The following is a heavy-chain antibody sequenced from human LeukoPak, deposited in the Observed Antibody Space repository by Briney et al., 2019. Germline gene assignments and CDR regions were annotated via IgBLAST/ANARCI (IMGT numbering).Heavy chain of an antibody. V-gene: IGHV3-48*02. CDR1: GFRFNSYA. J-gene: IGHJ4*02. CDR2: ISGGGGPP. Sequence: GGSLRLSCAASGFRFNSYAMSWVRRAPGKGLEWISYISGGGGPPYYAHFVRSRFTISRDDATNSLHLQMNSLRDEDTAVYYCVRGTLDHWGQGALVTVSS. CDR3: VRGTLDH.